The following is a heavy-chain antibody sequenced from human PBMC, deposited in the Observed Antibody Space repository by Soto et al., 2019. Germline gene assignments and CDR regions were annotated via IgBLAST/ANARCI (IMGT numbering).Heavy chain of an antibody. J-gene: IGHJ4*02. Sequence: QVQLVQSGAEVKKPGSSVKVSCKASGGTFSSYAISWVRQAPGQGLEWMGGIIPIFGTANYAQKFQGRVTITAYESMSTAHMELSSLRSEDTAVYYCARDGDYSSSWYLVRGFDYWGQGTLVTVSS. V-gene: IGHV1-69*01. CDR2: IIPIFGTA. CDR3: ARDGDYSSSWYLVRGFDY. CDR1: GGTFSSYA. D-gene: IGHD6-13*01.